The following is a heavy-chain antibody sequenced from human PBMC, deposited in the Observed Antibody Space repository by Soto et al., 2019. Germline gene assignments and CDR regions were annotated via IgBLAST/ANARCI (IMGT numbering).Heavy chain of an antibody. CDR1: GGTFSSYA. Sequence: SVKVSCKASGGTFSSYAISWVRQAPGQGLEWMGGIILILGTANYAQKFQGRVTITADESTSTAYMELSSLRSEDTAVYYCARLGIAVAGSWFDPWGQGTLVTVSS. V-gene: IGHV1-69*13. CDR2: IILILGTA. J-gene: IGHJ5*02. CDR3: ARLGIAVAGSWFDP. D-gene: IGHD6-19*01.